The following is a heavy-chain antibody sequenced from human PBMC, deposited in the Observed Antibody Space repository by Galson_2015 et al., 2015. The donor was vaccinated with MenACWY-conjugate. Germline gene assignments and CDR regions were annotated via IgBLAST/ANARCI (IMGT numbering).Heavy chain of an antibody. CDR3: ARVKWQQLTADY. J-gene: IGHJ4*02. CDR2: INSDGSST. Sequence: SLRLSCAASGFTFSTYWMHWVRQAPGKGLVWVSRINSDGSSTSYADSVKGRFTISRDNAKNTLYLQMNSLRAEDTAVYYCARVKWQQLTADYGGQGTLVTVSS. CDR1: GFTFSTYW. V-gene: IGHV3-74*01. D-gene: IGHD1-26*01.